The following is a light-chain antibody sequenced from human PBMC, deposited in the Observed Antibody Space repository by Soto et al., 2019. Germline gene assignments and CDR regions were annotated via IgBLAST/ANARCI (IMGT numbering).Light chain of an antibody. J-gene: IGKJ1*01. CDR1: QSVSSSY. CDR3: QQYGSLVT. V-gene: IGKV3-20*01. CDR2: GTS. Sequence: EIVLTQSPGTLSLSPGERATLSRRASQSVSSSYLAWYQHKPGRAPRLLIDGTSSRATGIPDRFSGSGSGTDFTLTISRLEPEDLAVYYCQQYGSLVTFGQGTKVEI.